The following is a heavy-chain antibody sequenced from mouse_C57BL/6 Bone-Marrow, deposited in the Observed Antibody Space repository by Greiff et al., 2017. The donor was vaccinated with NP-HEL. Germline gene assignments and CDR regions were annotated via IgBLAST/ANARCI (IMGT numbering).Heavy chain of an antibody. Sequence: QVQLQQSGAELARPGASVKLSCKASGYTFTSYGISWVKQRPGQGLEWIGEIYPRSGNTYYNEKFKGKATLTADNSSSTAYMELRSLTSEDSAVYFCARGGIWYFGVWGTGTTVTVSS. CDR3: ARGGIWYFGV. CDR1: GYTFTSYG. CDR2: IYPRSGNT. V-gene: IGHV1-81*01. J-gene: IGHJ1*03.